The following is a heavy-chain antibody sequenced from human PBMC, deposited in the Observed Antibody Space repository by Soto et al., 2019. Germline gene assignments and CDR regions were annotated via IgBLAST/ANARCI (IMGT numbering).Heavy chain of an antibody. J-gene: IGHJ5*02. CDR3: AADRGYL. CDR2: IVVGTGDT. CDR1: GFTFTSSS. V-gene: IGHV1-58*01. Sequence: QMQLVQSVPEVKKPGTSVKVSCKASGFTFTSSSVQWVRQVRGQGLEWMGWIVVGTGDTKYAQKFQERVTFNRDISTSTAYMEGSSLRSEDTAMYYCAADRGYLWGQGTLVTVSS. D-gene: IGHD3-10*01.